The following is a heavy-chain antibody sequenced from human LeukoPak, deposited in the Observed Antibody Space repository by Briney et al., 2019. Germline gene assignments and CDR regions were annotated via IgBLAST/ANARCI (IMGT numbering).Heavy chain of an antibody. V-gene: IGHV3-20*04. D-gene: IGHD2-15*01. Sequence: GGSLRLSCAASGFSFGVYGMSWVRQIPGKGLEWVSGIDWNGYRKGYADSVKGRFSISRDNAKNSLYLQMNSLRAEDTALYYCARSGGHCSGGSCYLYFYYIDVWGKGTTVTVSS. CDR2: IDWNGYRK. J-gene: IGHJ6*03. CDR3: ARSGGHCSGGSCYLYFYYIDV. CDR1: GFSFGVYG.